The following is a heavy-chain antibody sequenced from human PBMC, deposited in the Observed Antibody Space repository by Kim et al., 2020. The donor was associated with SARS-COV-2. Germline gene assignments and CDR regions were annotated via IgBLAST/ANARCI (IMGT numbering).Heavy chain of an antibody. J-gene: IGHJ6*02. Sequence: GGSLRLSCAASGFTFSSYGMHWVRQAPGKGLEWVAAISYDGSNKYYADSVKGRFTISRDNSKNTLYLQMNSLRAEDTAVYYCAKDRVGALLWFGVHYYYGMDVWGQGTTVTVSS. CDR2: ISYDGSNK. CDR3: AKDRVGALLWFGVHYYYGMDV. V-gene: IGHV3-30*18. CDR1: GFTFSSYG. D-gene: IGHD3-10*01.